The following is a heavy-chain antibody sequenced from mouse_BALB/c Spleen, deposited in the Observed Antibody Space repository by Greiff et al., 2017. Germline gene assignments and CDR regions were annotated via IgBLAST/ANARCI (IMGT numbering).Heavy chain of an antibody. CDR1: GFTFSSYG. D-gene: IGHD1-1*01. J-gene: IGHJ2*01. V-gene: IGHV5-6-3*01. CDR2: INSNGGST. CDR3: ARRGGTVVDPYYFDY. Sequence: EVQLVESGGGLVQPGGSLKLSCAASGFTFSSYGMSWVRQTPDKRLELVATINSNGGSTYYPDSVKGRFTISRDNAKNTLYLQMSSLKSEDTAMYYCARRGGTVVDPYYFDYWGQGTTLTVSS.